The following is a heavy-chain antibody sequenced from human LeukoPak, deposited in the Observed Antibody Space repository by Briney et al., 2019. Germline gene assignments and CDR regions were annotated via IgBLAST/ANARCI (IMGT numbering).Heavy chain of an antibody. J-gene: IGHJ4*02. CDR1: GYTFTSYY. Sequence: ASVKVSCKASGYTFTSYYMHWVRQAPGQGLEWMGIINPSGGSTSYAQKFQGRVTMTRDMSTSTVYMELSSLRSEDTAVYYCARDLVGDYDFDYWGQGTLVTVSS. V-gene: IGHV1-46*01. D-gene: IGHD4-17*01. CDR2: INPSGGST. CDR3: ARDLVGDYDFDY.